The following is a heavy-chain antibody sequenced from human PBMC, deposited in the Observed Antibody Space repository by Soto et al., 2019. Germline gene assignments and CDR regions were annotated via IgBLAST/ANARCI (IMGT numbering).Heavy chain of an antibody. D-gene: IGHD6-13*01. CDR2: IIPVFGTP. CDR1: GYSFSSHA. Sequence: QVQLEQSGSEVKKSGSSVKVSCKASGYSFSSHAITWVRQAPGQGLEWMGGIIPVFGTPSYAQKFQGRVTISGEKSTNTSYLELRGLRSEDTAVYYCARGGALSTSWYWGDGLDSWGQGTQVTVSS. CDR3: ARGGALSTSWYWGDGLDS. V-gene: IGHV1-69*06. J-gene: IGHJ4*02.